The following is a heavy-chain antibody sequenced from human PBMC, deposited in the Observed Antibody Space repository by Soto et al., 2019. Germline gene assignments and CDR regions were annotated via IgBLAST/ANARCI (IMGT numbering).Heavy chain of an antibody. V-gene: IGHV5-51*01. J-gene: IGHJ6*02. D-gene: IGHD5-12*01. Sequence: GESLNIPCNTSRYNFAGYLIGWVRQMPGKGLEWLGIIFPGDPDTKYSPSFQGQVIISADKSIRTAYLQWSSLKASDTAIYYCARQSGMDVWGQGTTVTVSS. CDR2: IFPGDPDT. CDR3: ARQSGMDV. CDR1: RYNFAGYL.